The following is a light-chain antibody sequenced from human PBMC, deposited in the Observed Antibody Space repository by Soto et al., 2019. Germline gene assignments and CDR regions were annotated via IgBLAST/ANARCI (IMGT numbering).Light chain of an antibody. V-gene: IGKV1-39*01. Sequence: DIQMTQSPSSLSASVGDRVTITCRARQSISNYLNWFQLKPGKVPKLLIYAASTLQTGVPSRFSGSGSGTDFTLTISSLQPEDSASYYCQQSYSSWATFGGGTTVEIK. CDR2: AAS. CDR1: QSISNY. J-gene: IGKJ4*02. CDR3: QQSYSSWAT.